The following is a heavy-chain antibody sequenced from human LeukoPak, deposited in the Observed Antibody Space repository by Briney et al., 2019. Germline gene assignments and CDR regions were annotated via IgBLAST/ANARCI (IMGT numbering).Heavy chain of an antibody. J-gene: IGHJ4*02. Sequence: GGSLRLSCAASGFTVSSNYMSWVRQAPGKGLEWVSVIYSGGSTYYADSVKGRFTISRDNSKNTLYLQMNSLRAEDTAVYYCASLSYQPRSDYWGQGTLVTVSS. V-gene: IGHV3-53*01. CDR3: ASLSYQPRSDY. CDR1: GFTVSSNY. CDR2: IYSGGST. D-gene: IGHD2-2*01.